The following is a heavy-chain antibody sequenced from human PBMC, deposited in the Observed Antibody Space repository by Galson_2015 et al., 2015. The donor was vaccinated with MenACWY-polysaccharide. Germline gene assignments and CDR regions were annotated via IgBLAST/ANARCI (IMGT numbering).Heavy chain of an antibody. Sequence: LRLSCAASGFIISGYWMSWVRQAPGKGLEWEANIKQDESEKNYVDSVKGRFTISRDNAKNSLYLQMNSLRAEDTAVYYCVRGRVTLGPWGHGTLVTVSS. V-gene: IGHV3-7*01. CDR3: VRGRVTLGP. J-gene: IGHJ5*02. D-gene: IGHD2-21*02. CDR1: GFIISGYW. CDR2: IKQDESEK.